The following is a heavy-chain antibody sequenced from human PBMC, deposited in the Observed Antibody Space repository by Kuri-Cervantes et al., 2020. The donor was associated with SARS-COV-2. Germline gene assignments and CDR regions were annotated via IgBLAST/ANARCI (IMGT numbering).Heavy chain of an antibody. V-gene: IGHV3-74*01. J-gene: IGHJ4*02. Sequence: GGPLRLSCAASGFTFCSYWMHWVRQAPGKGLVWVSRINSDGSSTSYADSVEGRSTISRDNAKNTLYLQMNSLRAEDTAVYYCARICSSTSCLGNYFDYWGQGTLVTVSS. CDR3: ARICSSTSCLGNYFDY. CDR1: GFTFCSYW. D-gene: IGHD2-2*01. CDR2: INSDGSST.